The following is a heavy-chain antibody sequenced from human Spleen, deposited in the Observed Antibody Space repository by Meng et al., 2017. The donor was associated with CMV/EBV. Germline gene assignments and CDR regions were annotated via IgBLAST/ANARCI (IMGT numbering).Heavy chain of an antibody. D-gene: IGHD2-15*01. V-gene: IGHV3-48*04. CDR1: EFTFSSYS. J-gene: IGHJ4*02. Sequence: GGSLRLSCAASEFTFSSYSMNWVRQAPGKGLEWVSYISSSSSTIYYADSVKGRFTISRDNAKDSLYLQMETLRVEDTAIYYCARHFCSGGICLDQWGQGTLVTVSS. CDR2: ISSSSSTI. CDR3: ARHFCSGGICLDQ.